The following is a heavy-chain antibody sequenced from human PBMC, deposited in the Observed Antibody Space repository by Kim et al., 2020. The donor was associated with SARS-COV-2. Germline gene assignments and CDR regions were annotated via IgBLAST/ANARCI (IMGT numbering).Heavy chain of an antibody. V-gene: IGHV3-23*01. D-gene: IGHD6-19*01. CDR1: GFTFGAYA. CDR2: VNNNNNA. Sequence: GGSLRLSCATSGFTFGAYALSWVRQAPGGGLEWVASVNNNNNAYYADFVKGRLTVSRDYSQNTLHLQMDRLRAEDTALYYCAKDHPSGGWPAFDSWGQG. J-gene: IGHJ5*02. CDR3: AKDHPSGGWPAFDS.